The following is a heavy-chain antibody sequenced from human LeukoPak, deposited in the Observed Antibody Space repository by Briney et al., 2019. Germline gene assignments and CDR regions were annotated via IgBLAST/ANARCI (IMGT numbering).Heavy chain of an antibody. CDR2: ISGSADTT. CDR3: ARDQKGSYQFDY. V-gene: IGHV3-23*01. D-gene: IGHD1-26*01. J-gene: IGHJ4*02. Sequence: PGGSLRLSCAASGFTFGTYAMSWVRQAPGRGLEWVSAISGSADTTYYADSVKGRFTISRDNSKNTLYLQMNSLRAEDTAVYYCARDQKGSYQFDYWGQGTLVTVSS. CDR1: GFTFGTYA.